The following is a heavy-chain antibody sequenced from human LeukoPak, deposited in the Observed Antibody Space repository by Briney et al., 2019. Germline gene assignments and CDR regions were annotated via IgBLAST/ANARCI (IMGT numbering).Heavy chain of an antibody. CDR2: IKPDGSEN. J-gene: IGHJ4*02. CDR3: ARERMYSGSGSTYPYYDY. D-gene: IGHD3-10*01. Sequence: GGSLRLSCAASGFTFSSYWMSWVRQSPGKGLEWVANIKPDGSENYYVDSVKGRFTISRDNAKNALYLEMNSLRAGDTAVYYCARERMYSGSGSTYPYYDYWGQGTLVTVSS. CDR1: GFTFSSYW. V-gene: IGHV3-7*01.